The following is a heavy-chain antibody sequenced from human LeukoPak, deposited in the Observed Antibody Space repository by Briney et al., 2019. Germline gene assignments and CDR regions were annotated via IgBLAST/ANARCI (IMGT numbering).Heavy chain of an antibody. Sequence: GGSLRLSCAASGFIFSSYSMNWVRQAPGKGLEWVGVISYDGRNKDYADSVKGRFTISRDNSKSTLYLQMNSLRAEDTAVYYCAKDGQWELLSRQGSYFDYWGQGTLVTVSS. J-gene: IGHJ4*02. CDR1: GFIFSSYS. CDR2: ISYDGRNK. D-gene: IGHD1-26*01. V-gene: IGHV3-30*18. CDR3: AKDGQWELLSRQGSYFDY.